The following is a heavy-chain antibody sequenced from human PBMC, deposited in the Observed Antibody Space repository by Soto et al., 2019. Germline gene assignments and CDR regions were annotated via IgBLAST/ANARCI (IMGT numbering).Heavy chain of an antibody. J-gene: IGHJ3*02. D-gene: IGHD6-6*01. V-gene: IGHV3-9*01. CDR3: AKDLGQLASDAFDI. CDR1: GFTFDDYA. Sequence: GGSLRLSCAASGFTFDDYAMHWVRQAPGKGLEWVSGISWNSGSIGYADSVKGRFTISRDNAKNSLYLQMNSLRAEDTALYYCAKDLGQLASDAFDIWGQGTMVTVSS. CDR2: ISWNSGSI.